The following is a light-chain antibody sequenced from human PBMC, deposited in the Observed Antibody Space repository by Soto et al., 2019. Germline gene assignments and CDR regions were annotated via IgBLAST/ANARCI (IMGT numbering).Light chain of an antibody. V-gene: IGKV1-12*01. J-gene: IGKJ4*01. CDR3: QQAYTLPLT. CDR1: QSIISW. Sequence: DVQMTQSPSSVSASVGDRVTITCRARQSIISWLAWYQQKSAEALKLLIYAAYSLQSRVPSRFSGSGYGTDFNLTISSLQPEDFATYFCQQAYTLPLTFGGGTRVDI. CDR2: AAY.